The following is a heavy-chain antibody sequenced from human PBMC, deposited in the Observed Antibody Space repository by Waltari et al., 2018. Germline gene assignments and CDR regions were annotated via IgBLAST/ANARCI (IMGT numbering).Heavy chain of an antibody. CDR2: IIPMFGTA. CDR1: GGTFSSYA. D-gene: IGHD3-3*01. V-gene: IGHV1-69*13. J-gene: IGHJ6*03. CDR3: ARAGFLEWLRSTGGYMDV. Sequence: QVQLVQSGAEVKKPGSSVKVSCKASGGTFSSYAISWVRQAPGHGLEWMGGIIPMFGTANYAQKFKGRVTITADESTSTAYMELSSLRSEDTAVYYCARAGFLEWLRSTGGYMDVWGKGTTVTVSS.